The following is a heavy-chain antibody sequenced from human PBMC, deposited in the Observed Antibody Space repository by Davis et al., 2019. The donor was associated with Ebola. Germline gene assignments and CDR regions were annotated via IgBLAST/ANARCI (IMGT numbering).Heavy chain of an antibody. Sequence: MPSETLSLTCPVHGGSSSGYYWTWIRQLPGKGLEWIGEINYSGSTNYNPSLKSRVTISVDTSKNQFSLKLSSLTAADTAVYYCARGGGFGGYGMDVWGQGTTVTVSS. CDR1: GGSSSGYY. CDR2: INYSGST. J-gene: IGHJ6*02. V-gene: IGHV4-34*01. D-gene: IGHD3-10*01. CDR3: ARGGGFGGYGMDV.